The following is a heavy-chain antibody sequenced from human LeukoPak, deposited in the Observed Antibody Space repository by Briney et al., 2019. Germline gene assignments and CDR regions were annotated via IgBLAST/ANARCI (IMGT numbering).Heavy chain of an antibody. J-gene: IGHJ6*04. V-gene: IGHV4-34*01. CDR3: ARGSDYYYGMDV. CDR2: INHSGST. Sequence: SETLSLTCAVYGGSFSGYYWSWIRQPPGKGLEWIGEINHSGSTNYNPSLKSRVTISVDTSKNQFSLKLSSVTAADTAVYYCARGSDYYYGMDVWGKGTTVTVSS. CDR1: GGSFSGYY.